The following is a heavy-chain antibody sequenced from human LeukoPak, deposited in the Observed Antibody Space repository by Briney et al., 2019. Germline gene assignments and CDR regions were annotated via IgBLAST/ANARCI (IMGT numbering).Heavy chain of an antibody. J-gene: IGHJ4*02. Sequence: PSETLSLTCTVSGGSISSGGYYWSWIRQHPGKGLEWIGHIYYSGSTYYNPSLKSRVTISVDTSKNQFSLKLSSVTAADTAVYYCARVGYDILTGPSGFDYWGQGTLVTVSS. D-gene: IGHD3-9*01. CDR3: ARVGYDILTGPSGFDY. CDR1: GGSISSGGYY. CDR2: IYYSGST. V-gene: IGHV4-31*03.